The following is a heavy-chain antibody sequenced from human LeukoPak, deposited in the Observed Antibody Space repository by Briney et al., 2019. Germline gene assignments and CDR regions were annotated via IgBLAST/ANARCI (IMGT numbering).Heavy chain of an antibody. V-gene: IGHV5-51*01. D-gene: IGHD6-19*01. CDR2: IYPGDSDT. CDR1: VYSFTSYW. J-gene: IGHJ4*02. CDR3: ARPIAVAGTSYYFDY. Sequence: GESLKISGKGSVYSFTSYWIGWVRQMPGKGLEWMGIIYPGDSDTRYSPSFQGQVTISADKSISTAYLQWSSLKASDTAMYYCARPIAVAGTSYYFDYWGQGTLVTVSP.